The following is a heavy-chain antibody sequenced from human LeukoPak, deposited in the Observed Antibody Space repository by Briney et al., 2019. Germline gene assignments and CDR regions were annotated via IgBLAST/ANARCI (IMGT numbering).Heavy chain of an antibody. CDR3: ARPRFIYSGSYQVGYYYYGMDV. CDR1: GFTFSSYE. V-gene: IGHV3-48*03. Sequence: PGGSLRLSCAASGFTFSSYEMNWVRQAPGKGLEWVSYISSSGSTIYYADSVKGRFTISRDNAKNSLYLQMNSLRAEDTAVYYCARPRFIYSGSYQVGYYYYGMDVWGQGTTVTVSS. J-gene: IGHJ6*02. D-gene: IGHD1-26*01. CDR2: ISSSGSTI.